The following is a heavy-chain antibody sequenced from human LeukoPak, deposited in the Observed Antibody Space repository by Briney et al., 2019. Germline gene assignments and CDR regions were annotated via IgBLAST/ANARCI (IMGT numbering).Heavy chain of an antibody. J-gene: IGHJ6*04. CDR2: IYHSGST. D-gene: IGHD3-10*01. CDR3: AGGYGSGAYYYYGMDV. CDR1: GGSISSSNW. V-gene: IGHV4-4*02. Sequence: SETLSLTCAVSGGSISSSNWWSWVRQPPGKGLEWIGEIYHSGSTNYNPSLKSRVTISVDKSKNQFSLKLSSVTAADTAVYYCAGGYGSGAYYYYGMDVWGKGTTVTVSS.